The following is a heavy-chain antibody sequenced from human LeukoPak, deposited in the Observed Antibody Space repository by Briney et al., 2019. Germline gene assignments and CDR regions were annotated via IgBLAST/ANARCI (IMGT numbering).Heavy chain of an antibody. CDR3: ARSGGMIVVPRPFDY. CDR1: GGSISSGGYY. J-gene: IGHJ4*02. CDR2: IYYSGST. Sequence: SQTLSLTCTVSGGSISSGGYYWSWIRQPPGKGLEWIGYIYYSGSTNYNPSLKSRVTISVDTSKNQFSLKLSSVTAADTAVYYCARSGGMIVVPRPFDYWGQGTLVTVSS. V-gene: IGHV4-61*08. D-gene: IGHD3-22*01.